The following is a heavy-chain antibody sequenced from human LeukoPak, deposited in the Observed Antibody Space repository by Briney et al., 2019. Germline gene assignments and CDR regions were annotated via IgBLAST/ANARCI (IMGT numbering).Heavy chain of an antibody. CDR1: GGSINSYY. CDR2: FYYSGTT. CDR3: ARGSSSSHHPALS. V-gene: IGHV4-59*01. J-gene: IGHJ4*02. Sequence: SETLSLTCTVSGGSINSYYWSWIRQPPGMGLERIGYFYYSGTTNYNPSLKSRVTISVDTSQNQFSLKLSSVTAADTAVYFCARGSSSSHHPALSWGQGTLVTVSS. D-gene: IGHD6-13*01.